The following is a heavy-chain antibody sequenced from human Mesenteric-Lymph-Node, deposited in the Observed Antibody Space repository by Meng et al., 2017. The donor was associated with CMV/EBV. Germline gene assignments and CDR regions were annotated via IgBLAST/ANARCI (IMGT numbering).Heavy chain of an antibody. Sequence: LRLSCTVSGGSISSGGFYWSWIRQHPGKGLEWIAYIYYSGTTFYKPSLKSRVLISVDTSKNQFSLKLSSVTAADTAVYYCARVLSMAARPYYFDYWGQGALVTVSS. CDR1: GGSISSGGFY. CDR2: IYYSGTT. V-gene: IGHV4-31*03. D-gene: IGHD6-6*01. CDR3: ARVLSMAARPYYFDY. J-gene: IGHJ4*02.